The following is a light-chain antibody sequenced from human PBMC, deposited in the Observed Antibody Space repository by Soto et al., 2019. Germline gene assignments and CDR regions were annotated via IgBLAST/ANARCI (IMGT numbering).Light chain of an antibody. CDR3: PQSNNSPPYT. V-gene: IGKV3-15*01. CDR2: GAS. Sequence: EIVMTQSPATLSVSPGERATLSCRASQSVSSNLAWYQQKPGQAPRLLIYGASTRATGIPARFSGSGSGTEFTLTISSLQSEAFALYYCPQSNNSPPYTFGQGTKLEIK. CDR1: QSVSSN. J-gene: IGKJ2*01.